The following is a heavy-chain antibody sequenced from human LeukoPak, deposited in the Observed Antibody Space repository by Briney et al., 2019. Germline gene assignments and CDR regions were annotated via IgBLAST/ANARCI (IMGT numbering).Heavy chain of an antibody. CDR3: GRIRGSYLNWYFDL. CDR2: VRNKANSYIT. V-gene: IGHV3-72*01. CDR1: GFTFSDHY. D-gene: IGHD1-26*01. J-gene: IGHJ2*01. Sequence: GGSLRLSCAASGFTFSDHYMDWVRQAPGKGLEWVGRVRNKANSYITMYAESVKGRFTISRTDSENSLYLQMNSLKTEDTAVYSCGRIRGSYLNWYFDLWGRGNLVTVSS.